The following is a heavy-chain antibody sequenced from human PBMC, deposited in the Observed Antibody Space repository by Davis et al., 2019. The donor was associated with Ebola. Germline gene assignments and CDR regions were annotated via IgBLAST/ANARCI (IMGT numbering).Heavy chain of an antibody. D-gene: IGHD3-3*01. J-gene: IGHJ5*02. Sequence: ASVKVSCKASGYTFTSYYMHWVRQAPGQGLEWMGIINPSGGSTSYAQKFQGRVTMTRDTSTSTVYMELSSLRSEDTAVYYCARDRTYYDFWSGSTNWFDPWGQGTLVTVSS. CDR2: INPSGGST. CDR3: ARDRTYYDFWSGSTNWFDP. CDR1: GYTFTSYY. V-gene: IGHV1-46*01.